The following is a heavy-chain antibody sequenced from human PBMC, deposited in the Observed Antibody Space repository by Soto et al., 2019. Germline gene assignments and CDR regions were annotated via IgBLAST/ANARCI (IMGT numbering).Heavy chain of an antibody. J-gene: IGHJ6*02. CDR2: IYWDDDK. CDR1: GFSLSTSGVG. D-gene: IGHD3-10*01. Sequence: QITLKESGPTLVKPTQTLTLTCTFSGFSLSTSGVGVGWIRQPPGKALEWLALIYWDDDKRYSPSLKSRLTIANDTPKDQVVLTMTTMDPVDTATYYCAHTDIWGVYYGMDVWGQGTTVTVSS. CDR3: AHTDIWGVYYGMDV. V-gene: IGHV2-5*02.